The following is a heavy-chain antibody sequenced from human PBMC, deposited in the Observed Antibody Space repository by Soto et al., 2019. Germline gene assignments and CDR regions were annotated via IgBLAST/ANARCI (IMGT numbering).Heavy chain of an antibody. V-gene: IGHV5-51*01. Sequence: PGESLKISCKGSGYRFTSYWIGWVRQMPGKGLEWLGIIYPGDSDTRYSPSFQGQVTISVDKSITTAYLQWSSLKASDTAMYYCARAMVVDAMSNAFDIWGQGTMVTV. CDR2: IYPGDSDT. D-gene: IGHD2-15*01. CDR1: GYRFTSYW. J-gene: IGHJ3*02. CDR3: ARAMVVDAMSNAFDI.